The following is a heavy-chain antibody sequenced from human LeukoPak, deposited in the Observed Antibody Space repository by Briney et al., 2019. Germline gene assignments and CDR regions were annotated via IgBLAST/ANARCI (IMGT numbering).Heavy chain of an antibody. J-gene: IGHJ4*02. V-gene: IGHV1-18*01. Sequence: ASVKVSCKASGYTFTSYGISWVRQAPGQGLEWMGWISAYNGDTNYAQKLQGRVTMTTDTSTSTAYMELSSLRSEDTAVYYCARGSKREDFDYWGQGTLVTVSS. CDR3: ARGSKREDFDY. CDR2: ISAYNGDT. D-gene: IGHD1-26*01. CDR1: GYTFTSYG.